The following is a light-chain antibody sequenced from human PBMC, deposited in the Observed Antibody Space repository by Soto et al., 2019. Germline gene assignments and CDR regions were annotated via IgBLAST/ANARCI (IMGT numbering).Light chain of an antibody. Sequence: EVVITQYPLSLPFTLSHPASISCRSNKSLVHSDGIAYFSWFQQRPGRSPRRLIYKVSNRDSGVPARFSGSGSGTDFALKISRVEAEDVGLYYCMQGTHWPITFGQGTRLEIK. V-gene: IGKV2-30*02. J-gene: IGKJ5*01. CDR2: KVS. CDR3: MQGTHWPIT. CDR1: KSLVHSDGIAY.